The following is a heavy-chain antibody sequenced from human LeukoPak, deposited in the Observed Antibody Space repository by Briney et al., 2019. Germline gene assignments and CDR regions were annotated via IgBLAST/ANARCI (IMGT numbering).Heavy chain of an antibody. V-gene: IGHV4-39*07. CDR3: ARFYSSSSY. CDR2: IYYSGST. CDR1: GGSISSSSYY. Sequence: PSETLSLTCTVSGGSISSSSYYWGWIRQPPGKGLKWIGSIYYSGSTYYHPPLKSRLTISVDTSKNQFSLKLSSVTAADTAVYYCARFYSSSSYWGQGTLVTVSS. J-gene: IGHJ4*01. D-gene: IGHD6-6*01.